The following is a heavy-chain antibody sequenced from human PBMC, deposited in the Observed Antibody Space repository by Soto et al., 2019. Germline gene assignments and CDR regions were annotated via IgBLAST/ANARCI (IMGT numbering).Heavy chain of an antibody. CDR1: GYTFTSYG. D-gene: IGHD3-10*01. CDR3: AREPNPLWFGEGDALDI. V-gene: IGHV1-18*04. CDR2: ISAYNGNT. Sequence: ASVKVSCKASGYTFTSYGISWVRQAPGQGLEWMGWISAYNGNTNYAQKLQGRVTMTTDTSTSTAYMELRSLRSDDTAVYYCAREPNPLWFGEGDALDIWGQGTMVTVSS. J-gene: IGHJ3*02.